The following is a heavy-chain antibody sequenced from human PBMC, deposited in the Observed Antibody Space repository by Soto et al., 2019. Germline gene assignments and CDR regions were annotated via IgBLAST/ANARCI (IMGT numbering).Heavy chain of an antibody. CDR1: GYTFTSYG. CDR3: ARDPVDLGYCSGGSCYREYNWFDP. J-gene: IGHJ5*02. D-gene: IGHD2-15*01. CDR2: ISAYNGNT. Sequence: ASVKVSCKASGYTFTSYGISWVRQAPGQGLEWMGWISAYNGNTNYAQKLQGRVTMTTDTSTSTAYMELRSLRSDDTAVYYCARDPVDLGYCSGGSCYREYNWFDPWGQGTLVTISS. V-gene: IGHV1-18*01.